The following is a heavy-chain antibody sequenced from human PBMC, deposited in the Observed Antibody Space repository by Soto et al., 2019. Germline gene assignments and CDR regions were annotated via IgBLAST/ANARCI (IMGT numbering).Heavy chain of an antibody. CDR2: ITYEGSNK. Sequence: QEQLVGSGGGVVQPGRSLRLSCAASGFIFANYGMHWVRQAPGKGLEWVALITYEGSNKYYADAVKGRFTISRDNAKNMVSLQMDSLRAEDTAVYYCAKARGANNWVNYYGLDVWGQGTTVTVSS. V-gene: IGHV3-30*18. J-gene: IGHJ6*02. CDR1: GFIFANYG. D-gene: IGHD1-1*01. CDR3: AKARGANNWVNYYGLDV.